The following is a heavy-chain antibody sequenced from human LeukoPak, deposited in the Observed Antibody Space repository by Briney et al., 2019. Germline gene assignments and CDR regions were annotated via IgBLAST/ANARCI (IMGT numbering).Heavy chain of an antibody. Sequence: SETLSLTRTVSVGSIRSSRYYWGWIREPPERALEWIGSIYYSESTFYNPSLKSRVTISVDTSKKQSSLTLRHVNAADTAGDFCARGGEVRGVDYWGQGTRVTVSS. J-gene: IGHJ4*02. CDR1: VGSIRSSRYY. D-gene: IGHD3-10*01. CDR3: ARGGEVRGVDY. V-gene: IGHV4-39*07. CDR2: IYYSEST.